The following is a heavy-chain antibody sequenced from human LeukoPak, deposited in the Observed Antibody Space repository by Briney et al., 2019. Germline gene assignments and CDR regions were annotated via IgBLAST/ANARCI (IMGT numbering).Heavy chain of an antibody. V-gene: IGHV4-34*01. J-gene: IGHJ4*02. CDR3: ASIAAAGAAVNY. Sequence: SETLSLNCAVYGGSFSGYYWSWIRQPPGKGLEWIGEINHSGSTNYNPSLKSRVTISVDTSKNQFSLRLSSVTVADTAVYYCASIAAAGAAVNYWGQGTLVTVSS. CDR2: INHSGST. CDR1: GGSFSGYY. D-gene: IGHD6-13*01.